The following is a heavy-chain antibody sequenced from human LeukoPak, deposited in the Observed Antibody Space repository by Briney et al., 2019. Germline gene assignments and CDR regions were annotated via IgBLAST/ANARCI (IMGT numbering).Heavy chain of an antibody. V-gene: IGHV3-11*04. CDR3: ARRDWVSGAVRAFDI. Sequence: GGSLRLSCVGSGFTFSDYYMSWIRQVPGKGLEWVSYISNDSVDKYYVDSVRGRFTISRDNAKKSMYLQMSGLRVEDTAVYYCARRDWVSGAVRAFDIWGQGTMVTVSS. D-gene: IGHD3-3*01. CDR2: ISNDSVDK. J-gene: IGHJ3*02. CDR1: GFTFSDYY.